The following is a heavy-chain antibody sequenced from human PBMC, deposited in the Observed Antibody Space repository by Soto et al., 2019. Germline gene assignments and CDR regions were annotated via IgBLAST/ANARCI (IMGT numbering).Heavy chain of an antibody. V-gene: IGHV3-43*01. CDR2: ISWDGGST. Sequence: GGSLRLSCAASGFTFDDYTMHWVRQAPGKGLEWVSLISWDGGSTYYADSVKGRFTISRDNSKDSLYLQMNSLRTEDTALYYCAKDRGTQNFYFDYWGQGTLVTVSS. CDR3: AKDRGTQNFYFDY. CDR1: GFTFDDYT. J-gene: IGHJ4*02.